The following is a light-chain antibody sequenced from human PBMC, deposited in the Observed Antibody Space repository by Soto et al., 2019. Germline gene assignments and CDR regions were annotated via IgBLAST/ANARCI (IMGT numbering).Light chain of an antibody. J-gene: IGKJ5*01. CDR3: QQSDSTPRT. CDR1: QSISRY. CDR2: AAS. Sequence: DIQMTQAPSSLSASVGHRVTITCQARQSISRYLNWYQQKPGKDPKLLIYAASSLQRGGPSRFSGSGSGTDFTLSISDLQPDYFATYYCQQSDSTPRTFGQGTRLESK. V-gene: IGKV1-39*01.